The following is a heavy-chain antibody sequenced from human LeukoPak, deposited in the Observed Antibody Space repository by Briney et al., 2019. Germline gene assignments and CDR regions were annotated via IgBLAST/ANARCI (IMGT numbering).Heavy chain of an antibody. V-gene: IGHV4-4*09. J-gene: IGHJ6*03. CDR1: GNSMNKYQ. CDR3: ARRVNMDV. CDR2: IYTSGIT. Sequence: SETLSLTCNVSGNSMNKYQWSWIRQPPGKGLEWIGNIYTSGITNYNPSLKSRVTISVDTSKSQLSLKLRSVTAADTAVYYCARRVNMDVWGKGTTVTVSS.